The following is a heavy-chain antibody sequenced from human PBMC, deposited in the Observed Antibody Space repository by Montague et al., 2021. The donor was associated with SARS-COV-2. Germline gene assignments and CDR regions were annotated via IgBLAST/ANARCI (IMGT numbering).Heavy chain of an antibody. Sequence: PALVKPTQTLTLTCTFSGFSLSTSGMCVSWIRQPPGKALEWLARIDWDDDKYYSTSLKTRLTISKDTSKNQVVLTMTNMDPVDTATYYCVRIWFIDHRNAFDIWGQGTMVTVSS. D-gene: IGHD3-10*01. CDR3: VRIWFIDHRNAFDI. CDR1: GFSLSTSGMC. J-gene: IGHJ3*02. V-gene: IGHV2-70*11. CDR2: IDWDDDK.